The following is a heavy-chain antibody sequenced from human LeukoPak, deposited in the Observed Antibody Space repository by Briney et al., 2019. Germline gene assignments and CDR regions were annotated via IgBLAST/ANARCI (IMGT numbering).Heavy chain of an antibody. D-gene: IGHD5-12*01. V-gene: IGHV4-34*01. Sequence: PSETLSLTCAVYGGSFSGYYWSWIRQPPGKGLEWIGEINHSGSTNYNPSLKSRVTISVDTSENQFSLKLSSVTAADTAVYYCARGRGAVDIVATYDYWGQGALVTVSS. CDR1: GGSFSGYY. CDR3: ARGRGAVDIVATYDY. CDR2: INHSGST. J-gene: IGHJ4*02.